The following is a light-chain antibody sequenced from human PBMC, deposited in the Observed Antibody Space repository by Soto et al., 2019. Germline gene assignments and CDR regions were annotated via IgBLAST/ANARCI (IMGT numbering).Light chain of an antibody. Sequence: IVLTQSPGTLSLSPGERATLSCRASQSVSRSYLAWYQQKPGQAPRLLIYAVSNRPTGIPDRFSGSGSGTDFSLTISRLEPEDFAVYYCQQYDNSPQTFGQGTKLEIK. CDR3: QQYDNSPQT. CDR1: QSVSRSY. J-gene: IGKJ2*01. V-gene: IGKV3-20*01. CDR2: AVS.